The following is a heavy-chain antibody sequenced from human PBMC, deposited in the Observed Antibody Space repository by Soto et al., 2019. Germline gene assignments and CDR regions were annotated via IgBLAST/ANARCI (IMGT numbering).Heavy chain of an antibody. CDR1: GYTFTGYY. Sequence: GASVKVSCKASGYTFTGYYMHWVRQAPGQGLEWMGWINPNSGGTNYAQKFQGWVTMTRDTSISTAYMELSRLRSDDTAVYYCARDPTMVRGVMQYYYYGMDVWGQGTTVTVSS. CDR2: INPNSGGT. D-gene: IGHD3-10*01. CDR3: ARDPTMVRGVMQYYYYGMDV. J-gene: IGHJ6*02. V-gene: IGHV1-2*04.